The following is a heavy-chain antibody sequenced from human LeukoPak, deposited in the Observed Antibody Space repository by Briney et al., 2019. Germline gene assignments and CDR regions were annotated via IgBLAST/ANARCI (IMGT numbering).Heavy chain of an antibody. D-gene: IGHD3-10*01. CDR2: IIPTFGTA. J-gene: IGHJ4*02. CDR3: ACRGFGELLYFDY. Sequence: GASVKVSCKASGGTFSSYAISWVRQAPGQGLEWMGGIIPTFGTANYAQKFQGRVTITADESTSTAYMELSSLGSEDTAVYYCACRGFGELLYFDYWGQGTLVTVSS. CDR1: GGTFSSYA. V-gene: IGHV1-69*13.